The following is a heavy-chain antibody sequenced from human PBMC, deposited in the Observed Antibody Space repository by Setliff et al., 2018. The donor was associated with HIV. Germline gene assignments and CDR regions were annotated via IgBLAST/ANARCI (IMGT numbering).Heavy chain of an antibody. Sequence: HPGGSLRLSCAASGFTFSTYAMNWVRQAPGKGLEWISVIYSGGSTYYADSVKGRFTISRDNSKNTLYLQMNSLRAEDTAVYYCARENRYCSGGSCDWYFDLWGRGTLVTVSS. D-gene: IGHD2-15*01. J-gene: IGHJ2*01. V-gene: IGHV3-66*01. CDR3: ARENRYCSGGSCDWYFDL. CDR1: GFTFSTYA. CDR2: IYSGGST.